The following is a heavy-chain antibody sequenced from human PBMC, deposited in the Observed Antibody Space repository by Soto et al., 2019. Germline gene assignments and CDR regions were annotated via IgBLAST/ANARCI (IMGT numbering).Heavy chain of an antibody. J-gene: IGHJ4*02. Sequence: QVQLVQSGAEVKKPGASVKVSCKASGYTFTSYDINWVRQATGQGLEWMGWMNPNSGNTGYAQKFQGRVTRTRHTSISTGYMELRSLRSEDTAVYYCARVCAGFWSGYYHYWGQGTRVTVSS. CDR1: GYTFTSYD. CDR3: ARVCAGFWSGYYHY. D-gene: IGHD3-3*01. CDR2: MNPNSGNT. V-gene: IGHV1-8*01.